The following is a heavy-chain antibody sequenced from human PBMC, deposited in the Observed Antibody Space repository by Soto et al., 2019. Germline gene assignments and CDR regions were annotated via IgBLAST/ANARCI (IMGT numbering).Heavy chain of an antibody. CDR3: AKADDYGSGTYHRYFDF. J-gene: IGHJ4*02. V-gene: IGHV3-21*04. D-gene: IGHD3-10*01. Sequence: PGGSLRLSCAASGFTFSSYTMNWVRQAPGKGLEWVSSISSSSSYIYYADSVKGRFIISRDNSRNTLYLQMDSLRAEDTAVYYCAKADDYGSGTYHRYFDFWGQGTLVTVSS. CDR2: ISSSSSYI. CDR1: GFTFSSYT.